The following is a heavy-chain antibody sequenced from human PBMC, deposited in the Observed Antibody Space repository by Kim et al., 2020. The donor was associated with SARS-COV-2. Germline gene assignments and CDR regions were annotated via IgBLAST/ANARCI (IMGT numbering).Heavy chain of an antibody. V-gene: IGHV3-74*01. CDR3: ARGYSWYARDALDV. D-gene: IGHD2-2*01. CDR2: INADGTHT. CDR1: GFTSTNHW. J-gene: IGHJ3*01. Sequence: GGSLRLSCAASGFTSTNHWINWARQAPGKGLTWVSRINADGTHTPYADSVKGRFTISRDSAENTVHLQMDNLRAEDTAVYYCARGYSWYARDALDVWGQGTAVTVSS.